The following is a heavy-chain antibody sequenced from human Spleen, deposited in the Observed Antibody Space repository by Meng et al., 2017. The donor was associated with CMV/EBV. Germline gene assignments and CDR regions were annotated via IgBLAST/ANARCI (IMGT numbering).Heavy chain of an antibody. V-gene: IGHV4-59*01. J-gene: IGHJ6*02. Sequence: SETLSLTCTVSGASIRNYYWSWIRQPPGKGLEWIGYIYYSGSTNYNPSLKSRVTISVDTSKNQFSLKLSSVTAADTAVYYCARITFGGVINYGMDVWGQGTTVTVSS. CDR2: IYYSGST. CDR1: GASIRNYY. CDR3: ARITFGGVINYGMDV. D-gene: IGHD3-16*02.